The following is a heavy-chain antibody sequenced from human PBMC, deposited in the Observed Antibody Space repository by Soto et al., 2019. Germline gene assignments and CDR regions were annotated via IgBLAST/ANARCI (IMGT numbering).Heavy chain of an antibody. D-gene: IGHD5-12*01. CDR2: IYYSGST. CDR3: ARQAREGYNSAGY. Sequence: QVQLQESGPGLVKPSETLSLTCTVSGGSVSSYYWSWIRQPPGKGLEWIGYIYYSGSTSYNPSLKSRVTISVDKSKTQFSLKLSSVTAADTAVYYCARQAREGYNSAGYWGQGTLVTVSS. J-gene: IGHJ4*02. V-gene: IGHV4-59*08. CDR1: GGSVSSYY.